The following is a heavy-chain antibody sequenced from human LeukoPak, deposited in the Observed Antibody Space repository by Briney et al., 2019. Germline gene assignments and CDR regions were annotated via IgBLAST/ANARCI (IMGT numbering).Heavy chain of an antibody. CDR3: ARVRYTNSDY. CDR2: ISSTSGSTI. D-gene: IGHD4-11*01. Sequence: GGSLRLSCAASGFTFSSYEMNWVRQAPGKGLEWVSYISSTSGSTIYYADSVKGRFTISRDNAKNSLYLQMNSLRAEDTAVYYCARVRYTNSDYWGQGTLVTVSS. V-gene: IGHV3-48*03. J-gene: IGHJ4*02. CDR1: GFTFSSYE.